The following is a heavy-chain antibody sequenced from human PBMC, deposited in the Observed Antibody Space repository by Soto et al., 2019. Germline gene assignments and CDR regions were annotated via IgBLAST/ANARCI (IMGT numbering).Heavy chain of an antibody. CDR3: ARDLPQRYYYDRSGYYAY. D-gene: IGHD3-22*01. Sequence: QVQLVQSGAEVKKPGASVKVSCKASGYTFTSYGISWVRQAPGQGLEWMGWISAYNGNTNYAQKLQGRVTMTTDTFTSPAYMELRSWRSDDTAVYYCARDLPQRYYYDRSGYYAYWGQGTLVTVSS. CDR2: ISAYNGNT. J-gene: IGHJ4*02. CDR1: GYTFTSYG. V-gene: IGHV1-18*01.